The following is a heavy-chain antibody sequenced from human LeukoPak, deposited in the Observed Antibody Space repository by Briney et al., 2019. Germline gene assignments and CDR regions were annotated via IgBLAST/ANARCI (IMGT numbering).Heavy chain of an antibody. CDR2: ISAYKGYT. V-gene: IGHV1-18*01. CDR3: ARDGGVAGTKWGFDY. J-gene: IGHJ4*02. CDR1: GYTFISDG. Sequence: GASVKVPCKASGYTFISDGISWVRQAPGQGLEWMGWISAYKGYTNYAQKLQGRVTITTDTSTSTAYMELRSLRSDDTAVYYCARDGGVAGTKWGFDYWGQGTLVTVSS. D-gene: IGHD6-19*01.